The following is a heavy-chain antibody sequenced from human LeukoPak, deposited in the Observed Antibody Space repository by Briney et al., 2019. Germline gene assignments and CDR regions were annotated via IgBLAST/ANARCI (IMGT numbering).Heavy chain of an antibody. J-gene: IGHJ4*02. Sequence: GGSLTLSCAASGLTFSSYWMHWLRHAPGKGLVWVSRIDSDGSSTSYADSVKGRFTISRDNAKNTLYLQMNSLRAEDTAVYYCARDRSGYDSHWGQGTLVTVSS. CDR2: IDSDGSST. V-gene: IGHV3-74*01. CDR3: ARDRSGYDSH. CDR1: GLTFSSYW. D-gene: IGHD5-12*01.